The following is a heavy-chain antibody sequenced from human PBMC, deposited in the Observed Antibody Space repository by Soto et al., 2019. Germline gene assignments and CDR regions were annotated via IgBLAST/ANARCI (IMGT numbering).Heavy chain of an antibody. J-gene: IGHJ5*02. Sequence: QVQLVQSGAEVKKPGASVKVSCKASGYTFTNYDINWVRQATGQGLEWMGWMSPNSGDTGYAQTFQGRVTMTRDTSTSTAYMELSSLRSEDTAVYYCARNTERVGIVSTNPSWFHPWGQGTLVTVSS. V-gene: IGHV1-8*01. D-gene: IGHD5-12*01. CDR3: ARNTERVGIVSTNPSWFHP. CDR2: MSPNSGDT. CDR1: GYTFTNYD.